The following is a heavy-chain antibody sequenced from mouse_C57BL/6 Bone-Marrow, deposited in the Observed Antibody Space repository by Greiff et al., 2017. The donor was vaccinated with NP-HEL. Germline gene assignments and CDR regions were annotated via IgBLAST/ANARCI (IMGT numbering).Heavy chain of an antibody. J-gene: IGHJ2*01. CDR3: ARGESWGAFFDY. D-gene: IGHD6-1*01. Sequence: VQLQQSGPELVKPGASVKISCKASGYTFSTSWMNWMTQRPGKGLEWIGRIYPGDGDTNYSGNFEGKASLTDDKSSNSAYMQLSSVTSEDSAVSFYARGESWGAFFDYGGQGTTPSVTA. CDR2: IYPGDGDT. V-gene: IGHV1-82*01. CDR1: GYTFSTSW.